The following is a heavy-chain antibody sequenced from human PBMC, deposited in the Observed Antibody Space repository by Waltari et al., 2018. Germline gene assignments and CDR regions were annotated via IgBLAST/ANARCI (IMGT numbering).Heavy chain of an antibody. CDR1: GYSFTTYW. D-gene: IGHD3-3*01. Sequence: EVQLVQSGAEVKTPGESLKISCKGSGYSFTTYWIGWVRQMPGKGLEWMGIIYPGDSDTRYSPSFQGQVTISADKSISTAYLQWSSLKASDTAMYYCAKARRVFGVVITTPFDYWGQGTLVTVSS. CDR2: IYPGDSDT. CDR3: AKARRVFGVVITTPFDY. V-gene: IGHV5-51*01. J-gene: IGHJ4*02.